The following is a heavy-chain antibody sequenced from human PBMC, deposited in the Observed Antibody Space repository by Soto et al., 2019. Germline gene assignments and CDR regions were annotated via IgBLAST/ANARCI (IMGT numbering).Heavy chain of an antibody. J-gene: IGHJ6*02. V-gene: IGHV3-23*01. CDR1: GFTFSSYA. CDR3: AKSRYCSSTSCYLAQDYYYGMDV. D-gene: IGHD2-2*01. Sequence: EVQLLESGGGLVQPGGSLRLSCAASGFTFSSYAMSWVRQAPGKGLEWVSAISGSGGSTYYADSVKGRFTISRDNSKNTQYLQMNSLRAEDTAVYYCAKSRYCSSTSCYLAQDYYYGMDVWGQGTTVTVSS. CDR2: ISGSGGST.